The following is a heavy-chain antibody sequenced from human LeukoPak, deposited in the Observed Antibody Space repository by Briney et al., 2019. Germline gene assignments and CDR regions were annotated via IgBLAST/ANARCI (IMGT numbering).Heavy chain of an antibody. CDR2: IYSGGST. V-gene: IGHV3-53*01. CDR1: GFTVSGNY. Sequence: PGGSLRLSCAASGFTVSGNYVSWVRQALGKGLEWVSVIYSGGSTYYADSVKGRFTISRDNSKNTLYLQMNSLRAEDTAIYYCARDLLSSGWYMGFDYWGQGTLVTVSS. J-gene: IGHJ4*02. CDR3: ARDLLSSGWYMGFDY. D-gene: IGHD6-19*01.